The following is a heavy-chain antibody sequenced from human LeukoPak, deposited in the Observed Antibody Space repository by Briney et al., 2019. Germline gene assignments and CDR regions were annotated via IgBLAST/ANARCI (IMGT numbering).Heavy chain of an antibody. Sequence: PSETLSLTCTVSGGSISSYYWSWIRQPPGKGLEWIGYIYYSGSTNYNPSLKSRVTISVDTSKNQFSLELSSVTAADTAVYYCARAWGSSWFDYWGQGTQVTVSS. CDR3: ARAWGSSWFDY. V-gene: IGHV4-59*01. D-gene: IGHD6-13*01. J-gene: IGHJ4*02. CDR2: IYYSGST. CDR1: GGSISSYY.